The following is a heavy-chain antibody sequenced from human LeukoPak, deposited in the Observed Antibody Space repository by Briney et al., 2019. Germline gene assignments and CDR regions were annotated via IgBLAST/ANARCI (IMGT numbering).Heavy chain of an antibody. D-gene: IGHD1-26*01. CDR1: GYTFTSYG. CDR2: IIPILGIA. Sequence: SVKVSCKASGYTFTSYGISWVRQAPGQGLEWMGRIIPILGIANYAQKFQGRVTITADKSTSTAYMELSSLRSEDTAVYYCARHASSGSYYFDYWGQGTLVTVSS. CDR3: ARHASSGSYYFDY. J-gene: IGHJ4*02. V-gene: IGHV1-69*04.